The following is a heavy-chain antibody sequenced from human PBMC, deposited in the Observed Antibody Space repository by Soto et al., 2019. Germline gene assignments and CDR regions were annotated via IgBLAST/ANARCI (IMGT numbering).Heavy chain of an antibody. Sequence: XESLTVSHKGSGFRFSSYWIGLVRQMPGKGLECMGIIYPRDSDTRYNPSFQGQVTISVDTSISTAYLQWSSLRTSDTAMYYCTRTGVSSTFEIWGQGTMVTV. J-gene: IGHJ3*02. CDR3: TRTGVSSTFEI. CDR2: IYPRDSDT. CDR1: GFRFSSYW. V-gene: IGHV5-51*01. D-gene: IGHD3-3*01.